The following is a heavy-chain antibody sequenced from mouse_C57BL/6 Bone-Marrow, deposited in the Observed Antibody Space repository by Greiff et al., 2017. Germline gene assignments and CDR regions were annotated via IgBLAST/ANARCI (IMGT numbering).Heavy chain of an antibody. CDR1: GYTFTSYD. CDR2: IYPRDGST. CDR3: ARLGFAGSSGDGYVDV. V-gene: IGHV1-85*01. J-gene: IGHJ1*03. Sequence: VQLQQSGPELMKRGASVRLSCKASGYTFTSYDINWVKQRPGQGLEWIGWIYPRDGSTKYNERFKGKARLTVDTSSSTAYTELHSLSSEDCAVYFCARLGFAGSSGDGYVDVWGTGTTVTVSS. D-gene: IGHD1-1*01.